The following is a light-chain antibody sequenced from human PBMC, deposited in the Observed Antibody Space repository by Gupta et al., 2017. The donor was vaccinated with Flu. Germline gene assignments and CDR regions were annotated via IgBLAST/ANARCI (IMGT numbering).Light chain of an antibody. V-gene: IGLV6-57*03. CDR3: QSYKTSNRVV. Sequence: NSVRTHPHSVPVSLSWTVTISCTRGSGSIGITYMQCFRQRPGRATTILIYEDNRRYSGAPVRISGSIDSSAKTASLIISGLQAEDEADYYCQSYKTSNRVVFGGGTKLTVL. CDR1: SGSIGITY. J-gene: IGLJ2*01. CDR2: EDN.